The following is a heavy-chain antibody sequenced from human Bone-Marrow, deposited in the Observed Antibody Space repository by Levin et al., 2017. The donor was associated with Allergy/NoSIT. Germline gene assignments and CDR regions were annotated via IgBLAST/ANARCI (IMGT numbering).Heavy chain of an antibody. CDR3: ARDQFRRAAIGARWFDP. CDR1: GFTFSNSW. Sequence: GGSLRLSCAASGFTFSNSWMSWVRQAPGKGLEWVANIKEDGSEKYYADSVKGRFTISRDNAKNSLFVQMNSLRVEDTAVYYCARDQFRRAAIGARWFDPWGQGTLVTVSS. J-gene: IGHJ5*02. D-gene: IGHD2-15*01. CDR2: IKEDGSEK. V-gene: IGHV3-7*01.